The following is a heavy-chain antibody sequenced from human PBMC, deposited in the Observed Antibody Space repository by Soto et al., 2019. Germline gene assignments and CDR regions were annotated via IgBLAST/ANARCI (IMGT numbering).Heavy chain of an antibody. CDR3: ARTRGHSSPYYSVY. J-gene: IGHJ4*02. V-gene: IGHV4-59*01. D-gene: IGHD5-18*01. CDR2: IYYSGST. CDR1: GGSISSYY. Sequence: SETLSLTCTVSGGSISSYYWSWIRQPPGKGLEWIGYIYYSGSTNYNPSLKSRVTISVDTSKNQFSLKLSSVTAADTAVYYCARTRGHSSPYYSVYWGQGTLVTVSS.